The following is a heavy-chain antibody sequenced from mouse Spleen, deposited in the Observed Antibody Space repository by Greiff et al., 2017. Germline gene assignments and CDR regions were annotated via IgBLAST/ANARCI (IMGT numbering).Heavy chain of an antibody. CDR1: GYTFTDYE. J-gene: IGHJ2*01. CDR3: TRERDYYGNYNVPADY. D-gene: IGHD2-1*01. V-gene: IGHV1-15*01. Sequence: QVHVKQSGAELVRPGASVTLSCKASGYTFTDYEMHWVKQTPVHGLEWIGAIDPKTGGTAYNQKFKGKAILTADKSSSTAYMELLSLTSEDSAVYYCTRERDYYGNYNVPADYWGQGTTLTVSS. CDR2: IDPKTGGT.